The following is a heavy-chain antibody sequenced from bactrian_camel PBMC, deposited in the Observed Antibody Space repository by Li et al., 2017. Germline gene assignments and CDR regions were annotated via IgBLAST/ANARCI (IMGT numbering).Heavy chain of an antibody. CDR2: INSGGSST. CDR1: GFTFSTYT. J-gene: IGHJ4*01. Sequence: VQLVESGGGLVQPGGSLRLSCAASGFTFSTYTMTWVHQAQGKGLEWVSTINSGGSSTFTTDSVKGRFTISRDNAKSTLYLQLNNLKSEDTAMYYCIQDLSSTLPGPVLGLEYNYWGQGTQVTVS. CDR3: IQDLSSTLPGPVLGLEYNY. V-gene: IGHV3S31*01. D-gene: IGHD6*01.